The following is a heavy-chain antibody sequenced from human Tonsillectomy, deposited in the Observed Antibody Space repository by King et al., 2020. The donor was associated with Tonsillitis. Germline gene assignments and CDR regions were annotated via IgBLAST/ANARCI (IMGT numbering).Heavy chain of an antibody. CDR3: TSRSSAGNYFDY. CDR2: IRSKAHGGTT. Sequence: VQLVESGGGLVQPGRSLRLSCTASGFTFGDYAMSWFRQAPGKGLEWVGFIRSKAHGGTTEYAASVKGRFTIPRDDSKSIAYLQMNSLKTEDTAVYYCTSRSSAGNYFDYLGQGTLVTVSS. J-gene: IGHJ4*02. D-gene: IGHD3-10*01. V-gene: IGHV3-49*03. CDR1: GFTFGDYA.